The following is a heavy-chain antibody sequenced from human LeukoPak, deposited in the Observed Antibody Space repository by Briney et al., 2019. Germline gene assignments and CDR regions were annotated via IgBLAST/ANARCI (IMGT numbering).Heavy chain of an antibody. D-gene: IGHD4-17*01. J-gene: IGHJ5*02. CDR3: ARDRGKGYGDYVWFDP. Sequence: PSETLSLTCTVSGGSISSYYWSWIRQPPGKGLEWIGYIYYSGSTNYNPSLKSRVTISVDTSKNQFSLKLSSVTAADTAVYYCARDRGKGYGDYVWFDPWGQGTLVTVSS. CDR1: GGSISSYY. V-gene: IGHV4-59*01. CDR2: IYYSGST.